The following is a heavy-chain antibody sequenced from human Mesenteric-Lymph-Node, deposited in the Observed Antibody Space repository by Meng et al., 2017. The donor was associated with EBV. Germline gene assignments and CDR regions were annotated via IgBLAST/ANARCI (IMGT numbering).Heavy chain of an antibody. Sequence: LQLLVSGSRLVTPSHPPSLTCAVFGCSLSSCGYSWNWIRQTPGRGLEWIGYIYHTGTTYYNPSLKSRVTMSVDRSTNQFSLWLKSVTAADTAIYYCARAGAYYDVLTGFDYWGQGTLVTVSS. V-gene: IGHV4-30-2*01. J-gene: IGHJ4*02. CDR1: GCSLSSCGYS. CDR2: IYHTGTT. D-gene: IGHD3-9*01. CDR3: ARAGAYYDVLTGFDY.